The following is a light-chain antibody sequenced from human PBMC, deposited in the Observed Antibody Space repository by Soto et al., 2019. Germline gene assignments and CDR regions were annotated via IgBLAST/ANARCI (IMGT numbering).Light chain of an antibody. J-gene: IGKJ1*01. Sequence: DIQMTQSPSSLSASVGDRVTITCRASQNIANFLHWYQQKPGKAPNLLIFGVSNLQSGVPFRFSGGESGTNLTHTISSLQREDCATYYCQQTYRAPRTFGQGTKVEVK. CDR2: GVS. V-gene: IGKV1-39*01. CDR1: QNIANF. CDR3: QQTYRAPRT.